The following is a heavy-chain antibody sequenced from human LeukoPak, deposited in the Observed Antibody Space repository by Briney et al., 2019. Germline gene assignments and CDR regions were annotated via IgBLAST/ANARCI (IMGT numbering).Heavy chain of an antibody. V-gene: IGHV3-30-3*01. Sequence: GRSLRLSCAASGFTFSTYPMHWVRQAPGKGLEWVAVMSFDGDSEYYSDSVRGRFTVSRDNAKSTLYLQMNSLRAEDTAVYYCARGTALDWGQGTLVTVSS. J-gene: IGHJ4*02. CDR2: MSFDGDSE. CDR1: GFTFSTYP. CDR3: ARGTALD.